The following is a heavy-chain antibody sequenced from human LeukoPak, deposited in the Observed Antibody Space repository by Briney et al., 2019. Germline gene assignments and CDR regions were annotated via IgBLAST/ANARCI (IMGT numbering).Heavy chain of an antibody. V-gene: IGHV3-30*19. J-gene: IGHJ4*02. CDR2: ISYDGSNK. CDR1: GFTFSSYG. CDR3: ARVRSTSCGYYFDY. Sequence: GGSLRLSCAASGFTFSSYGMHWVRQAPGKGLEWVAVISYDGSNKYYADSVKGRFTISRDNSKNTLYLQMNSLRAEDTAVYYCARVRSTSCGYYFDYWGQGTLVTVSS. D-gene: IGHD2-2*01.